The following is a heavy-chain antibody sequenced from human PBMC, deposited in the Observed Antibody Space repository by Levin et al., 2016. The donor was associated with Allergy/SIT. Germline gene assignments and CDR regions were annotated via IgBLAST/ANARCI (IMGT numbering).Heavy chain of an antibody. J-gene: IGHJ6*02. CDR2: ISSSSSPI. D-gene: IGHD3-16*01. Sequence: GGSLRLSCAASGFTFGSYSMNWVRQAPGKGLEWISYISSSSSPIHYADSVKGRFTISRDNAKNSLYLQMNSLRADDTAVYYCARDFYDSIPPYFYYGLDVWGQGTTVTVSS. V-gene: IGHV3-48*01. CDR3: ARDFYDSIPPYFYYGLDV. CDR1: GFTFGSYS.